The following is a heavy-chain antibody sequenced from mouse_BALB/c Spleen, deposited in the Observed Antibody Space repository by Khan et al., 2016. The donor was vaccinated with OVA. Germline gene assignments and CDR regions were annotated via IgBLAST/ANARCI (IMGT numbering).Heavy chain of an antibody. CDR1: GLTINGTY. CDR2: IDPPNGNT. CDR3: TRMARK. J-gene: IGHJ2*01. Sequence: VQLQQSGAELVKSGATVKLSCTASGLTINGTYIHWLKQWPGQGLGWIGRIDPPNGNTKYDQNFKGKATITADTSSNTAYLQLSSLTSEDTAVFYGTRMARKWGQGTTLTVSA. V-gene: IGHV14-3*02.